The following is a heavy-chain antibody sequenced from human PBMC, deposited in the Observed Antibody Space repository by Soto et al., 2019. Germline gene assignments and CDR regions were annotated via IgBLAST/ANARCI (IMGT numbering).Heavy chain of an antibody. V-gene: IGHV3-23*01. CDR2: IGSDGST. CDR3: AKDPYNHRFDS. Sequence: PGGSLRLSCAASGFPFSRHAMAWVRRAAGRGLEWVATIGSDGSTYHAESVKGRFSISRDNYGNMLHLQLNSLRVEDTCIYYCAKDPYNHRFDSWGQGTLVTVSS. J-gene: IGHJ4*02. D-gene: IGHD1-1*01. CDR1: GFPFSRHA.